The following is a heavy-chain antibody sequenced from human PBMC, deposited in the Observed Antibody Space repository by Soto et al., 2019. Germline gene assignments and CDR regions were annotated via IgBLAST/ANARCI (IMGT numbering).Heavy chain of an antibody. CDR3: TAGSPFNY. V-gene: IGHV3-15*01. CDR1: SFTFNTAW. CDR2: IKGKPDGGAT. Sequence: GGCLGLSCAASSFTFNTAWFTWVRQAPGKGLEWVGRIKGKPDGGATDYAALVEGRFMISRDDSQNTVFLQMNSLKTDDTAVYYCTAGSPFNYWGPGTMVTVSS. J-gene: IGHJ4*02.